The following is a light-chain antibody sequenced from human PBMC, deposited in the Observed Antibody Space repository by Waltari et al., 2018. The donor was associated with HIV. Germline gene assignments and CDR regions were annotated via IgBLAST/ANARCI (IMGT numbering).Light chain of an antibody. CDR2: KAS. CDR3: QQYGRSRT. V-gene: IGKV1-5*03. Sequence: DIQMTQSPSTLSASVGDRVRVTCRASQSISSSLAWYQQKPGKVPKLLIYKASTLESGVPSRFSGSGSGTQFTLTISSLQPDDFATYYCQQYGRSRTFGQGTKVDIK. J-gene: IGKJ1*01. CDR1: QSISSS.